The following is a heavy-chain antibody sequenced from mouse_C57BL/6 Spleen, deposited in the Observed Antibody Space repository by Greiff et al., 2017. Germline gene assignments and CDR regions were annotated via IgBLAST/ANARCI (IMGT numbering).Heavy chain of an antibody. CDR2: IDPSDSYT. CDR1: GYTFTSYW. D-gene: IGHD1-1*01. CDR3: ARDWVTTVVGDFDY. J-gene: IGHJ2*01. V-gene: IGHV1-59*01. Sequence: QVQLQQPGAELVRPGTSVKLSCKASGYTFTSYWMHWVKQRPGQGLEWIGVIDPSDSYTNYNQKFKGKATVTVDTSSSTAYMQLSSLTSEDSAVYYCARDWVTTVVGDFDYWGQGTTLTVSS.